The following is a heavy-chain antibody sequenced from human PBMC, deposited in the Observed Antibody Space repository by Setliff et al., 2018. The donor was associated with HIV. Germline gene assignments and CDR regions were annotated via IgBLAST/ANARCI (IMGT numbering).Heavy chain of an antibody. CDR3: ARGLWFGGSYWFDP. Sequence: PSETLSLTCTVSGVSGGSISSHYWNWIRQPPGKGLEWVGYIYYTGTTKNNPSLKSRVTMSIDTSKNQFSLKLSSVTAADTAVYYCARGLWFGGSYWFDPWGQGTQVTVSS. J-gene: IGHJ5*02. CDR1: GGSISSHY. D-gene: IGHD3-10*01. V-gene: IGHV4-59*11. CDR2: IYYTGTT.